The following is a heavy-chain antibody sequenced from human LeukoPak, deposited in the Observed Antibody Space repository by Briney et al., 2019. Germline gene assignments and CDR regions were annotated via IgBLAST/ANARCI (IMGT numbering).Heavy chain of an antibody. J-gene: IGHJ4*02. D-gene: IGHD1-1*01. CDR3: ARQSSIWNDGTNTDFNS. Sequence: PGGSLRLSCAASGFSFSSYAMHWVRQAPGKGLEWVSYISSSGFTMYYADSVEGRFTISRDNARNSLYLQMNSLRAEDTAVYYCARQSSIWNDGTNTDFNSWGQGTLVTVSS. CDR1: GFSFSSYA. V-gene: IGHV3-48*03. CDR2: ISSSGFTM.